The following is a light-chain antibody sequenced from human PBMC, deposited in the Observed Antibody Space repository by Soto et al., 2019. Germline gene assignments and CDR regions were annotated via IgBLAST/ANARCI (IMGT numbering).Light chain of an antibody. V-gene: IGLV2-14*02. CDR3: SSYTSGSVL. CDR1: NNDVVNFDL. Sequence: QYALTQPASVSGSPGQSITISCTGTNNDVVNFDLVSWYQQHPGKAPKLIIYEGSKRPSGISTRFSGSKSGNTASVTISGLQAEDEADYYCSSYTSGSVLFGGGTKLTVL. J-gene: IGLJ2*01. CDR2: EGS.